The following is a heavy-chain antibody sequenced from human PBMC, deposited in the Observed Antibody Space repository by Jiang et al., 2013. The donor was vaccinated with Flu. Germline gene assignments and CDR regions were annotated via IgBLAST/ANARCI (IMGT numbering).Heavy chain of an antibody. CDR3: ARGPDHEFWGYWWFDS. J-gene: IGHJ5*01. D-gene: IGHD3-3*01. CDR1: GYSISSGYY. CDR2: IHHTGST. V-gene: IGHV4-38-2*01. Sequence: GPGLVKPSETLSLTCDVSGYSISSGYYWGWIRQTPGKGLEWIGSIHHTGSTYYQSSLKSRVTMSVDKSKNQFTLRLNSVTAADTAMYYCARGPDHEFWGYWWFDSWGLGSQVTVSS.